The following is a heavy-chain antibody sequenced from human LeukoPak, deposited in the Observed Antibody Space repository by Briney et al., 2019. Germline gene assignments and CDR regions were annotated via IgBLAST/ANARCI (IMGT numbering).Heavy chain of an antibody. Sequence: ASVKVSCKASGGTFSSYAISWVRQAPGQGLEWMGGIIPTFGTANYAQKFQGRVTITTDESTSTAYMELSSLRSEDTAVYYCARVRNNYYYYYMDVWGKGTTVTVSS. D-gene: IGHD1/OR15-1a*01. CDR2: IIPTFGTA. CDR3: ARVRNNYYYYYMDV. V-gene: IGHV1-69*05. J-gene: IGHJ6*03. CDR1: GGTFSSYA.